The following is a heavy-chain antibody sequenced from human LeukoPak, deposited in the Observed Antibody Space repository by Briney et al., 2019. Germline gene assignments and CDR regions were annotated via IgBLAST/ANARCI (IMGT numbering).Heavy chain of an antibody. CDR2: IYHSGST. J-gene: IGHJ6*03. CDR1: GYSISSGYY. Sequence: SETLSLTCTVSGYSISSGYYWGWIRQPPGKGLEWIGSIYHSGSTYYNPSLKSRVTISVDTSKNQFSLKLSSVTAADTAVYYCARGPYYYDSSGYYYLSYYYYYMDVWGKGTTVTVSS. D-gene: IGHD3-22*01. CDR3: ARGPYYYDSSGYYYLSYYYYYMDV. V-gene: IGHV4-38-2*02.